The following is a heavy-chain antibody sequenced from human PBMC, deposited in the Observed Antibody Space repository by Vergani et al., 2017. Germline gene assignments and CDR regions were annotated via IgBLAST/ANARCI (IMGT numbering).Heavy chain of an antibody. Sequence: QVQLVESGGGVVQPGRSLRLSCAASGFTFSSYGMHWVRQAPGKGLEWVAVISYDGSNKYYADSVKGRFTISRDNSKNTLYLQMNSLRAEDTAVYYCAKREDRFYYYYYGMDVWGQGTLVTVSS. CDR3: AKREDRFYYYYYGMDV. J-gene: IGHJ6*02. CDR1: GFTFSSYG. D-gene: IGHD6-25*01. V-gene: IGHV3-30*18. CDR2: ISYDGSNK.